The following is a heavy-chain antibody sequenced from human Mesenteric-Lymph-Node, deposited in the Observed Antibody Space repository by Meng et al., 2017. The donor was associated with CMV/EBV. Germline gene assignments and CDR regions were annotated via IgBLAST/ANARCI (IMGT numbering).Heavy chain of an antibody. Sequence: GESLKISCEASGFTFSNAWMNWVRQVPGKGLEWVGRIKSKTDGDITDYAAPVKGRFTISRDDSKNMLYLQMNSLKTEDTAVYYCTAWGLDSTGYYYYAMDVWGQGTTVTVSS. D-gene: IGHD3-22*01. CDR1: GFTFSNAW. CDR2: IKSKTDGDIT. J-gene: IGHJ6*02. CDR3: TAWGLDSTGYYYYAMDV. V-gene: IGHV3-15*01.